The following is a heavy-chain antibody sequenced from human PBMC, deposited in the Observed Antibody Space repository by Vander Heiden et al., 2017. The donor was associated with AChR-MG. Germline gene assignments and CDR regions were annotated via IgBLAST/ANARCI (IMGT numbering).Heavy chain of an antibody. J-gene: IGHJ4*02. D-gene: IGHD6-19*01. Sequence: EVQLVESVGGLVKPGGSLILSCAVPGFTFCSYNMNWVRQAPGKGLEWVSYISNSNSAIYYSDTVKGRFTISRDNAKNSLYLQMNSLRDEDTAVYYCARDWDNSGWTLDYWGQGTLVTVSS. CDR1: GFTFCSYN. CDR2: ISNSNSAI. CDR3: ARDWDNSGWTLDY. V-gene: IGHV3-48*02.